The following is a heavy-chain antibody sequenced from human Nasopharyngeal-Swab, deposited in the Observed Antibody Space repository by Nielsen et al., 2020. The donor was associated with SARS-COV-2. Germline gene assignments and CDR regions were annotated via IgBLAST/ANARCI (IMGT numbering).Heavy chain of an antibody. Sequence: ASVKVFCKVSGYTLTELSMHWVRQAPGKGLEWMGGFDPEDGETIYAQKFQGRVTMTEDTSTDTAYMELSSLRSEDTAVYYCARVSGIQVDVGATTSYYYYMDVWGKGTTVTVSS. J-gene: IGHJ6*03. CDR3: ARVSGIQVDVGATTSYYYYMDV. CDR2: FDPEDGET. CDR1: GYTLTELS. V-gene: IGHV1-24*01. D-gene: IGHD1-26*01.